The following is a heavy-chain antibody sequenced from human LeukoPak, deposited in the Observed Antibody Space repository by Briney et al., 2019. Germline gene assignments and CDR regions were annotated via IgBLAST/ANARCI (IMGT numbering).Heavy chain of an antibody. J-gene: IGHJ4*02. CDR1: GYTFTDYY. V-gene: IGHV1-2*02. CDR2: INPNSGGT. CDR3: ARASYYYDSSGYPGYYFDY. Sequence: ASVKVSCKASGYTFTDYYMHWVRQAPGQGLEWMGWINPNSGGTNYAQKFQGRVTMTRDTSISTAYMELSRLRSGDTAVYYCARASYYYDSSGYPGYYFDYWGQGTLVTVSS. D-gene: IGHD3-22*01.